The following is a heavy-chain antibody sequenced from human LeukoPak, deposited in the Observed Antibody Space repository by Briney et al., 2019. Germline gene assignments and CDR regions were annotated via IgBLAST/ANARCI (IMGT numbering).Heavy chain of an antibody. CDR1: GFTFSSYW. Sequence: PGGSLRLSCAASGFTFSSYWMSWVRQAPGKGLEWVANIKQDGSEKYYVDSVKGRFTISRDNSKNTLYLQMNSLRAEDTAVYYCANLYYYDSSGYYYSPFDIWGQGTMVTVSS. V-gene: IGHV3-7*03. D-gene: IGHD3-22*01. CDR3: ANLYYYDSSGYYYSPFDI. J-gene: IGHJ3*02. CDR2: IKQDGSEK.